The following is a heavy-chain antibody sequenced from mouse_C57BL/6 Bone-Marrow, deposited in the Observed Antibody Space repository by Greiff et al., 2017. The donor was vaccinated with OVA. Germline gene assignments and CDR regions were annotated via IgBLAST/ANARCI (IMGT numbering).Heavy chain of an antibody. CDR2: INPNNGGT. CDR1: GYTFTDYY. V-gene: IGHV1-26*01. CDR3: AREGLWSWFAY. J-gene: IGHJ3*01. D-gene: IGHD1-1*02. Sequence: VQLQQSGPELVKPGASVKISCKASGYTFTDYYMNWVKQSHGKSLEWIGDINPNNGGTSYHQKFKGKATLTVDKSSSTAYMELRSLTSEDSAVYYCAREGLWSWFAYWGQGTLVTVSA.